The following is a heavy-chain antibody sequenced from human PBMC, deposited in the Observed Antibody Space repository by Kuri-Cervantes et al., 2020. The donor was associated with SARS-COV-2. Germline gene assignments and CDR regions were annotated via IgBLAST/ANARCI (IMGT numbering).Heavy chain of an antibody. CDR1: GNTLTELP. CDR3: ATASPLTPKNWFDP. CDR2: FDPEQREI. V-gene: IGHV1-24*01. D-gene: IGHD4-23*01. Sequence: ASVKVSCKVSGNTLTELPLHWVRQAPGKGLEWMGGFDPEQREIIYAQKFQGRVTMTEDTSTDTAYMELSSLRSEDTAVYYCATASPLTPKNWFDPWGQGTLVTVSS. J-gene: IGHJ5*02.